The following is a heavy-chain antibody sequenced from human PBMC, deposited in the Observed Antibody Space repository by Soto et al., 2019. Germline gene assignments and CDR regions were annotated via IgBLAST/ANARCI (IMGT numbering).Heavy chain of an antibody. CDR1: GGSVSSGSYY. V-gene: IGHV4-61*01. Sequence: SETLSLTCTVSGGSVSSGSYYWSWIRQPPGKGLECIGYIYYSGSTNYKPSLKSRVTISIDTSKKQFSMKLNSVTAADTAVYYCARGIWYSSSWYHYYYYYGMDVWGQGTTVT. J-gene: IGHJ6*02. CDR3: ARGIWYSSSWYHYYYYYGMDV. CDR2: IYYSGST. D-gene: IGHD6-13*01.